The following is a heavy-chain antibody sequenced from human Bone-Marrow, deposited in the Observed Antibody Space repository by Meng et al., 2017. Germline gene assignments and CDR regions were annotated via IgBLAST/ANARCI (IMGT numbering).Heavy chain of an antibody. CDR3: AKFYYDSSGYYPK. V-gene: IGHV3-NL1*01. CDR1: GFTFSSYA. D-gene: IGHD3-22*01. J-gene: IGHJ1*01. Sequence: QGDVVEVGGGVVQPGRSLTLSCAASGFTFSSYAMHWVRQAPGKGLEWVSLIGGSGTIHYADSVKGRVTISRDNSKNTLYLQMNSLRAEDTAVYYCAKFYYDSSGYYPKWGQGTLVTVSS. CDR2: IGGSGTI.